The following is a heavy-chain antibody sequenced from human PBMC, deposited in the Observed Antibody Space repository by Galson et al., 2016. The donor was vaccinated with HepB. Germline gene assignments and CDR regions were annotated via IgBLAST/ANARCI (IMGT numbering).Heavy chain of an antibody. V-gene: IGHV3-30*18. CDR1: GFTFSSYG. CDR2: ISYDGSNK. D-gene: IGHD3-10*01. CDR3: AKAGSMVRGSTFDY. J-gene: IGHJ4*02. Sequence: SLRLSCAASGFTFSSYGMHWVRQAPGKGLEWVAIISYDGSNKYYADSVKGRFTISRDNSKNTLYLQMNSLRPEDTAVYYCAKAGSMVRGSTFDYWGQGTLVTVSP.